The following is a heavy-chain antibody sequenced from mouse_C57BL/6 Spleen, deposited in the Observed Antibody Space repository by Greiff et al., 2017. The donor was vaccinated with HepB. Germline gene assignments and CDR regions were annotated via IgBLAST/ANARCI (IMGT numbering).Heavy chain of an antibody. V-gene: IGHV1-52*01. CDR2: IDPSDSET. J-gene: IGHJ3*01. Sequence: QVQLQQPGAELVRPGSSVKLSCKASGYTFTSYWMHWVKQRPIQGLEWIGNIDPSDSETNYNQKFKDKATLTVDKSSSTAYMQLSSRTSEDSAVYYCARAPYDGYPFAYWGQGTLVTVSA. CDR1: GYTFTSYW. D-gene: IGHD2-3*01. CDR3: ARAPYDGYPFAY.